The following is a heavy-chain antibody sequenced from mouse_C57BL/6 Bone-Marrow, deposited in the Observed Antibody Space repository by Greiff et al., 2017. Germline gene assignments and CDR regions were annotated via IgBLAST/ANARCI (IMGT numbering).Heavy chain of an antibody. V-gene: IGHV1-69*01. J-gene: IGHJ2*01. CDR2: IDPSASYS. CDR1: GYTFTSYW. Sequence: QVQLQQPGAELVMPGASVKLSCKASGYTFTSYWMHWVKQRPGQGLEWIGEIDPSASYSNYNQKFKGKSTLTVDKSSSTAYMQLSSLTSEDSAVYYCARDHDYWGQGTTLTVSS. CDR3: ARDHDY.